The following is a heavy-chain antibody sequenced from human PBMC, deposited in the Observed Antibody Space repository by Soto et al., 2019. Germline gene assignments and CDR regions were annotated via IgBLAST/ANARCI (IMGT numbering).Heavy chain of an antibody. J-gene: IGHJ6*03. CDR3: ARDLGLRSAGDLYYYYMDV. V-gene: IGHV4-34*01. CDR1: GGSFSGYY. Sequence: QVRLQQWGAGLLKPSETLSLTCAVYGGSFSGYYWNWIRQPPGKGLEWIGEIDHSGSTKYNPSLKSRVTISVETSKSQYSLKVSSVTAADTAVYYCARDLGLRSAGDLYYYYMDVWGKGTTVTVSS. D-gene: IGHD4-17*01. CDR2: IDHSGST.